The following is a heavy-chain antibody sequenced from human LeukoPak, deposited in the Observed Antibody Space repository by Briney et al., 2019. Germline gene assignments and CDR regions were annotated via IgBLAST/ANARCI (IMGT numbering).Heavy chain of an antibody. V-gene: IGHV5-10-1*01. CDR2: IDPSDSYT. CDR1: GYSFTSYW. D-gene: IGHD2-15*01. J-gene: IGHJ6*02. CDR3: ATFIAATYYYYGMDV. Sequence: GESLRISCKGSGYSFTSYWISWGRQMPGKGLEWMGRIDPSDSYTNYSPFFQGHVTISADKSISTAYLQWSSLKASDTAMYYCATFIAATYYYYGMDVWGQGTTVTVSS.